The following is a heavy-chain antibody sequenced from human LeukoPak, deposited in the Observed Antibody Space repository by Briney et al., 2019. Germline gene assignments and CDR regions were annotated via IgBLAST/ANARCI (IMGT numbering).Heavy chain of an antibody. D-gene: IGHD3-3*01. CDR3: AKDYDFWSGYYPA. CDR2: ISGSGGST. CDR1: GGSISSYY. V-gene: IGHV3-23*01. J-gene: IGHJ5*02. Sequence: ETLSLTCTVSGGSISSYYWSWIRQPPGKGLEWVSAISGSGGSTYYADSVKGRFTISRDNSKNTLYLQMNSLRAEDTAVYYCAKDYDFWSGYYPAWGQGTLVTVSS.